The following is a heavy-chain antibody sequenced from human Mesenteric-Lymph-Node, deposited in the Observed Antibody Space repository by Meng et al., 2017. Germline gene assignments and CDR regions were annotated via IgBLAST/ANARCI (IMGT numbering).Heavy chain of an antibody. D-gene: IGHD2-15*01. CDR3: ARDRTAVVAYFDY. J-gene: IGHJ4*02. CDR1: GFTFDDYA. Sequence: GGSLKISCAASGFTFDDYAMHWVRQAPGKGLEWVSGISWNSGSIGYADSVKGRFTISRDNAKNSLYLQMNSLRAEDTAVYYCARDRTAVVAYFDYWGQGTLVTVSS. V-gene: IGHV3-9*01. CDR2: ISWNSGSI.